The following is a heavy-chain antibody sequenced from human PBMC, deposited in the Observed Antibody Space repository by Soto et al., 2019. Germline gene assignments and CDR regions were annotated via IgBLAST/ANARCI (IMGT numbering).Heavy chain of an antibody. CDR3: ARRFWQQLSPDWFDP. CDR2: ISSSSSYI. V-gene: IGHV3-21*01. J-gene: IGHJ5*02. Sequence: PGGSLRLSCAASGFTFSSYSMNWVRQAPGKGLEWVSSISSSSSYIYYADSVKGRFTISRDNAKNSLYLQMNSLRAEDTAVYYCARRFWQQLSPDWFDPWGQGTLVTVSS. CDR1: GFTFSSYS. D-gene: IGHD6-13*01.